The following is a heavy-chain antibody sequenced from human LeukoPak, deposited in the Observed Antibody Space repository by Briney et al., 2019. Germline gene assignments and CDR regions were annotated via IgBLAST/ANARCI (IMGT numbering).Heavy chain of an antibody. CDR2: IYYSGST. CDR1: GGSISSSSYY. CDR3: ARHDWAVTAIGSWFDP. V-gene: IGHV4-39*01. D-gene: IGHD2-21*02. Sequence: SETLSLTCTVSGGSISSSSYYWGWIRQPPGKGLEWIGSIYYSGSTNYNPSLKSRVTISVDTSKNQFSLKLSSVTAADTAVYYCARHDWAVTAIGSWFDPWGQGTLVTVSS. J-gene: IGHJ5*02.